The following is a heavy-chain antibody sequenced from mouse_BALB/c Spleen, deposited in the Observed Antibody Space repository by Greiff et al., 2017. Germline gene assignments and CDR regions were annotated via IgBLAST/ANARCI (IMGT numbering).Heavy chain of an antibody. D-gene: IGHD1-1*02. CDR3: ARRVGNYAMDY. V-gene: IGHV1-4*02. CDR1: GYTFTSYT. CDR2: INPSSGYT. J-gene: IGHJ4*01. Sequence: QVQLQQSAAELARPGASVKMSCKASGYTFTSYTMHWVKQRPGQGLEWIGYINPSSGYTEYNQKFKDKTTLTADKSSSTAYMQLSSLTSEDSAVYYCARRVGNYAMDYWGQGTSVTVSS.